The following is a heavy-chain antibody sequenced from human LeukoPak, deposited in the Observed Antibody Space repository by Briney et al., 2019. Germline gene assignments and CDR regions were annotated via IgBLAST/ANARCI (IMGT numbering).Heavy chain of an antibody. CDR1: GLTFSGSA. CDR2: ISGSGNST. D-gene: IGHD2-15*01. Sequence: PGGSLRLSCAASGLTFSGSAMSWVRQAPGKGLEWVSLISGSGNSTYYADSVKGRFTISRDNSKNTLYLQMNSLRAEDTAVYYCAKVLVLVSANRYYFDYWGQGTLVTVPS. J-gene: IGHJ4*02. V-gene: IGHV3-23*01. CDR3: AKVLVLVSANRYYFDY.